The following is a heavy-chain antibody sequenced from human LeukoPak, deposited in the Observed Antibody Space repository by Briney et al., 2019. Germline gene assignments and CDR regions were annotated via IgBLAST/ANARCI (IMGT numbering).Heavy chain of an antibody. J-gene: IGHJ2*01. Sequence: GGSLRLSCAASGFTFSTYWMHWVRQAPGKGLVWVSRLSPDGSSSIYADSVKGRFTVSRDNAKNTLYLQMNSLRAEDTAVYYCASARGYFDLWGRGTLVTVSS. V-gene: IGHV3-74*01. CDR1: GFTFSTYW. CDR3: ASARGYFDL. CDR2: LSPDGSSS.